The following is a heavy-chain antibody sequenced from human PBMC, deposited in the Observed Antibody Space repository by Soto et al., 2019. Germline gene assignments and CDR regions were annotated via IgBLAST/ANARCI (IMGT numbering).Heavy chain of an antibody. D-gene: IGHD6-13*01. Sequence: ASVKVSSKASGYTFTSYGISWVRQAPGQGLERMGWINAYNGNTNYAKKLQGRVTMTTDTSTSTAYMALRSLRSDDTAVYYCSRDPVAGTYFDCLGQGALVTVSS. J-gene: IGHJ4*02. CDR1: GYTFTSYG. CDR2: INAYNGNT. V-gene: IGHV1-18*01. CDR3: SRDPVAGTYFDC.